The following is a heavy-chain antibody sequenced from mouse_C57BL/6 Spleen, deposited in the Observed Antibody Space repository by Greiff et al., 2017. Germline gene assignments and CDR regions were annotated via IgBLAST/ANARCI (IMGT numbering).Heavy chain of an antibody. D-gene: IGHD1-1*01. V-gene: IGHV5-6*01. CDR2: ISSGGSYT. J-gene: IGHJ4*01. CDR1: GFTFSSYG. CDR3: ARASYGSSRMGY. Sequence: EVQVVESGGDLVKPGGSLKLSCAASGFTFSSYGMSWVRQTPDKRLEWVATISSGGSYTYYPDSVKGRFTISRDNAKNTLYLQMSSLKSEDTAMYYCARASYGSSRMGYWGQGTSVTVSS.